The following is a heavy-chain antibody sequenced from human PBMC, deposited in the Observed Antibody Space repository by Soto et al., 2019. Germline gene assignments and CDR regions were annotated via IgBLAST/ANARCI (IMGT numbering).Heavy chain of an antibody. CDR2: IYYSGGT. D-gene: IGHD3-10*01. CDR3: ARGGYYGSGSIDY. CDR1: GGSISSGGYY. Sequence: NPSETLSLTCTVSGGSISSGGYYWSWIRQHPGKGLEWIGYIYYSGGTYYNPSLKSRVTISVDTSKNQFSLKLSSVTAADTAVYYCARGGYYGSGSIDYWGQGTLVTVSS. V-gene: IGHV4-31*03. J-gene: IGHJ4*02.